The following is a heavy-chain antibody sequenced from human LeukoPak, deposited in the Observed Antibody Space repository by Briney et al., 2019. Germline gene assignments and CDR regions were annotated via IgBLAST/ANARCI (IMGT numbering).Heavy chain of an antibody. J-gene: IGHJ5*02. V-gene: IGHV3-48*01. CDR1: GFTFSSYS. D-gene: IGHD1-1*01. CDR3: AKLSEGFDP. CDR2: ISSSSSTI. Sequence: PGGSLRLSCAASGFTFSSYSMNWVRQAPGKGLEWVSYISSSSSTIYYADSVKGRFTISRDNSKNTLYLQMNSLRAEDTAVYYCAKLSEGFDPWGQGTLVTVSS.